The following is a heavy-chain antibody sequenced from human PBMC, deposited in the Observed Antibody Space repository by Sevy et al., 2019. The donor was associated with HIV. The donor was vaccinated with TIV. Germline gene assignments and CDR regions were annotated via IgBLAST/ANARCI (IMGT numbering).Heavy chain of an antibody. J-gene: IGHJ4*02. CDR1: GFTFGDYA. CDR2: IRRNSYEPYGGTT. D-gene: IGHD5-12*01. CDR3: TRALATAVTPEYYFDY. V-gene: IGHV3-49*03. Sequence: GGSLRLSCTASGFTFGDYAMSWFRQAPGKGLEWVAFIRRNSYEPYGGTTEYAASVKGRFTISRDDSKSIAYLQMNSLKTEDTAFYYCTRALATAVTPEYYFDYWGQRTLVTVSS.